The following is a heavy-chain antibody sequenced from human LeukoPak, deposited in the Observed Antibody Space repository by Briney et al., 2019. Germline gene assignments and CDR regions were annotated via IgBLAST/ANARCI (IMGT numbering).Heavy chain of an antibody. CDR2: INPSGGST. D-gene: IGHD2-2*01. J-gene: IGHJ5*02. V-gene: IGHV1-46*01. CDR1: GYTFTSYY. Sequence: ASVKVSCKASGYTFTSYYMHWVRQAPGQGLGWMGIINPSGGSTSYAQKFQGRVTMTRDTSTSTVYMELSSLRSEDTAVYYCARGRPLVVPAADYKNWFDPWGQGTLVTVSS. CDR3: ARGRPLVVPAADYKNWFDP.